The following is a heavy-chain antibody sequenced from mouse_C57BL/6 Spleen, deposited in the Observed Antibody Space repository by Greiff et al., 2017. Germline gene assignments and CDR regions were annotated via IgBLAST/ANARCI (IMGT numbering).Heavy chain of an antibody. V-gene: IGHV14-4*01. J-gene: IGHJ4*01. CDR2: IDPENGDT. D-gene: IGHD1-1*01. CDR3: TTNYYGSSLYYAMDY. CDR1: GFNIKDDY. Sequence: EVQRVESGAELVRPGASVKLSCTASGFNIKDDYMHWVKQRPEQGLEWIGWIDPENGDTEYASKFQGKATITADTSSNTAYLQLSSLTSEDTAVYYCTTNYYGSSLYYAMDYWGQGTSVTVSS.